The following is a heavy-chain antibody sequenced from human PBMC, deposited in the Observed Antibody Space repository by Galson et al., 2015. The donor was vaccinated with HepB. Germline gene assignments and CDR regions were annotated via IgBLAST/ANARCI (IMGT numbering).Heavy chain of an antibody. V-gene: IGHV3-7*01. CDR1: GFTFSGHW. Sequence: LRLSCAASGFTFSGHWMTWVRQAPGKGLEWVANIKQDGSEKKYVDSVKGRFTISRDNGKNSLYLQMDSLRDDDTAVYYCARDYGSGRFDPKYYPGMDVWGQGTTVTVS. J-gene: IGHJ6*02. CDR3: ARDYGSGRFDPKYYPGMDV. CDR2: IKQDGSEK. D-gene: IGHD3-10*01.